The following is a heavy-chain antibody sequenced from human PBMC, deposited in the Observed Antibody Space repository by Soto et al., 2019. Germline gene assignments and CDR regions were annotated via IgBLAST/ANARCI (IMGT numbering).Heavy chain of an antibody. D-gene: IGHD3-10*01. CDR3: ARDGDYFVSGTYGYLDY. CDR1: GFTFDDYA. CDR2: IRSKAYGGTT. V-gene: IGHV3-49*04. J-gene: IGHJ4*02. Sequence: GSLRLSCRASGFTFDDYAMSWVRQAPGKGLEWVGFIRSKAYGGTTEYAASVKGRFTISRDDSKSFAYLQMNSLKTEDTAVYFCARDGDYFVSGTYGYLDYWGLGTLVTVS.